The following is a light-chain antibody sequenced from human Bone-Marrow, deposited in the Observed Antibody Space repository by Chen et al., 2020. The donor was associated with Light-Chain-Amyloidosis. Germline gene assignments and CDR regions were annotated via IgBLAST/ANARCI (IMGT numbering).Light chain of an antibody. CDR2: AAS. CDR3: QQSDSMSSIT. Sequence: DIQMTQSPSSLSASVGDRVTITCRASQRISNYLNGYQQKPGKAPKLLIHAASTLQSGVPLRFSGSGSGTDFILTISSVQPEDFAIYYCQQSDSMSSITFGQGTRLEIK. J-gene: IGKJ5*01. V-gene: IGKV1-39*01. CDR1: QRISNY.